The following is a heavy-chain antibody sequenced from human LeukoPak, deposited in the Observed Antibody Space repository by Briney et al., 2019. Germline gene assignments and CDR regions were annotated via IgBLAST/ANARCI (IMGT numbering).Heavy chain of an antibody. D-gene: IGHD6-13*01. Sequence: GGSLRLSCAASGFTVSSNYMNWVRQAPGKGREWVSVIYSGGSTYYADSVKGRFTISRDNSRNTLYLQMNSLRAEDTAVYYCARGGGSSWYYYWGQGTLVTVSS. V-gene: IGHV3-53*01. CDR1: GFTVSSNY. CDR3: ARGGGSSWYYY. CDR2: IYSGGST. J-gene: IGHJ4*02.